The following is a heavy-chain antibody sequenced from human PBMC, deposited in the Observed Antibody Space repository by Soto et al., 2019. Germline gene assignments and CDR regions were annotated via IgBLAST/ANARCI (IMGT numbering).Heavy chain of an antibody. CDR1: GGSISSYY. Sequence: PSETLSLTCTVSGGSISSYYWSWIRQPPGKGLEWIGYIYYSGSTNYSPSLKSRVTISVDTSKNQFSLRLNSVTAADTAVYYCARSHNFWSGPDYWGQGTLVTVSS. V-gene: IGHV4-59*08. CDR3: ARSHNFWSGPDY. D-gene: IGHD3-3*01. CDR2: IYYSGST. J-gene: IGHJ4*02.